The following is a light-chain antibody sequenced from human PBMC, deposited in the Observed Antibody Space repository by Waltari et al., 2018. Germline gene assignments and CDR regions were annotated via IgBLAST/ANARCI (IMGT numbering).Light chain of an antibody. CDR3: QQYNNWPPGDT. J-gene: IGKJ2*01. Sequence: ETVMTQSPASLSVSPGERATLPCRANQTIRTNLAWYQPKPGQAPRLLIHGASTRAPGIPARFSGSGSGTEFTLTISSLQSEDSAVYYCQQYNNWPPGDTFGQGTRLEVK. V-gene: IGKV3-15*01. CDR2: GAS. CDR1: QTIRTN.